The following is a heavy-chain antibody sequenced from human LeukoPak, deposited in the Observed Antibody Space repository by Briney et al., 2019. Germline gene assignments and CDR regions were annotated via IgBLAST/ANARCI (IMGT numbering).Heavy chain of an antibody. V-gene: IGHV1-69*13. CDR1: GGTLSSYA. Sequence: EASVKVSCKASGGTLSSYAISWVRQAPGQGLEWMGGIIPIFGTANYAQKFQGRVTITADESTSTAYMELSSLRSEDTAVYYCAKSQPRLYCSGGSCYPGFDYWGQGTLVTVSS. CDR3: AKSQPRLYCSGGSCYPGFDY. J-gene: IGHJ4*02. CDR2: IIPIFGTA. D-gene: IGHD2-15*01.